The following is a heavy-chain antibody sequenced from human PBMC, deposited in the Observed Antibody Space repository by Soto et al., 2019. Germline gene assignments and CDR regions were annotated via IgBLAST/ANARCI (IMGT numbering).Heavy chain of an antibody. CDR3: TTNYYDSSGYSFFDY. CDR2: IRSKAYGGTT. Sequence: GGSLRLSCTASGFRFGDYAMSWVRQAPGKGLEWVGFIRSKAYGGTTEYAASVKGRFTISRDDFKSIAYMQMNSLKTEDTAVYYCTTNYYDSSGYSFFDYWGQGTLVTVSS. V-gene: IGHV3-49*04. J-gene: IGHJ4*02. D-gene: IGHD3-22*01. CDR1: GFRFGDYA.